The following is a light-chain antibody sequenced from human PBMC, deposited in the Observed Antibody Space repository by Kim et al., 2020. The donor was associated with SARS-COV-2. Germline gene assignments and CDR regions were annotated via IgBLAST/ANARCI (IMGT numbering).Light chain of an antibody. Sequence: ASVEDRYTITCRTSQDIGTYLDWYQQKPGKAPQLLIYAASSLRSAVPSRFSGSGSGTDFTLTIGSLQPDDFATYYCQQSYSTPLHSFGQGTKLKI. CDR2: AAS. CDR1: QDIGTY. V-gene: IGKV1-39*01. J-gene: IGKJ2*03. CDR3: QQSYSTPLHS.